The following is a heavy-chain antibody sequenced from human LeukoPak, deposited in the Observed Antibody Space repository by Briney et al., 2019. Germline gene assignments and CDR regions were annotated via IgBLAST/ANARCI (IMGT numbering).Heavy chain of an antibody. CDR2: ISSSSSTI. J-gene: IGHJ4*02. CDR1: GFTFSNYG. Sequence: GGSLRLSCAASGFTFSNYGMHWVRQAPGKGLEWVSYISSSSSTIYYADSVKGRFTISRDNAKNSLYLQLNSLRAEDTAVYYCARDWFHAIDYWGQGTLVTVSS. V-gene: IGHV3-48*01. D-gene: IGHD2/OR15-2a*01. CDR3: ARDWFHAIDY.